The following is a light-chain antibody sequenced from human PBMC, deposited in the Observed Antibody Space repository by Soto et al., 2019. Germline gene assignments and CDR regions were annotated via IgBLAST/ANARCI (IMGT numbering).Light chain of an antibody. CDR3: QRYGSSPPIT. CDR2: GAS. CDR1: QSFSSSY. Sequence: EIVLTQSPGTQSLSPGERATLSCRASQSFSSSYLAWYQQKPGQAPRLLIYGASSRATGIPDRFSGSGSGTDFTLTISRLEPEDFAVYYCQRYGSSPPITFGQGTRLEIK. V-gene: IGKV3-20*01. J-gene: IGKJ5*01.